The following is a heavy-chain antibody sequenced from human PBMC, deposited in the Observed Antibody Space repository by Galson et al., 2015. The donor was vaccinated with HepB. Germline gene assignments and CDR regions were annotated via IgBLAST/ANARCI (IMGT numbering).Heavy chain of an antibody. V-gene: IGHV3-74*01. Sequence: SLRLSCAASGYSFSSYWMHWVRQAPGKGLVWVSRINNDGSDTVYADSVKGRFTISRDNANNMLYLQMNSLRADDTAVYFCARGLRGPDPWGQGTLVTVSS. CDR2: INNDGSDT. CDR1: GYSFSSYW. J-gene: IGHJ5*02. CDR3: ARGLRGPDP. D-gene: IGHD3-3*01.